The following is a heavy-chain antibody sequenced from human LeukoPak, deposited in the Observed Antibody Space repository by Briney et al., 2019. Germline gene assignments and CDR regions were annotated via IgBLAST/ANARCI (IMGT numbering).Heavy chain of an antibody. V-gene: IGHV3-23*01. CDR3: AKLPSGSGNYKGTFDP. D-gene: IGHD3-10*01. Sequence: GGTLRLSCAASGFTFSSYAMSWVRQAPGKGLEWVSTLSGSGGTTYYADSVKGRFTISRDNSKNSLYLQMNSLRAEDTAAYYCAKLPSGSGNYKGTFDPWGQGTLVTVSS. J-gene: IGHJ5*02. CDR1: GFTFSSYA. CDR2: LSGSGGTT.